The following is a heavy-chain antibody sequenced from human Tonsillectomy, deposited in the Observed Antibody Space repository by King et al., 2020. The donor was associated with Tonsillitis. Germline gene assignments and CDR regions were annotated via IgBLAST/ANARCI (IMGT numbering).Heavy chain of an antibody. V-gene: IGHV4-39*01. CDR3: ARRSDYDYFFDP. J-gene: IGHJ5*02. CDR1: GGSISSSTHY. CDR2: IYYSGST. D-gene: IGHD5-12*01. Sequence: PLQESGPGLVKPSETLSLTCTVSGGSISSSTHYWGWIRQPPGKELEWIGSIYYSGSTFYNPSLKSRLTISVDTSKNQFSLKLRYVTAADTAVYYCARRSDYDYFFDPWGQGTLVTVSS.